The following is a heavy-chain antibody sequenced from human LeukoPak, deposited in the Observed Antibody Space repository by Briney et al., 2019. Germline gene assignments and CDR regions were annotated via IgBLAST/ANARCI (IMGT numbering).Heavy chain of an antibody. Sequence: GRSLRLSCAASGFTFSSYAMHWVRQAPGKGLEWVAVISYDGSNKYYADSVKGRFTISRDNSKNTLYLQMNSLRAEDTAVYYCARRTCSSTSCYDSDAFDIWGQGTMVTVSS. J-gene: IGHJ3*02. CDR2: ISYDGSNK. V-gene: IGHV3-30-3*01. CDR3: ARRTCSSTSCYDSDAFDI. D-gene: IGHD2-2*01. CDR1: GFTFSSYA.